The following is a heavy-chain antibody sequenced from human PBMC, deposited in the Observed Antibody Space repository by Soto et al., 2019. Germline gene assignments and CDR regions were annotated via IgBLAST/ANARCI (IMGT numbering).Heavy chain of an antibody. CDR1: GYSFTSYA. CDR3: ARNNFWSSNNWFDP. Sequence: ASVKVSCKASGYSFTSYAMHWVRQAPGQRLEWMGWINAGNGNTKYSEKFQGRVTFTRDTSASTAYMEVSSLGSEDTAIYYCARNNFWSSNNWFDPWGQGTLVTSPQ. V-gene: IGHV1-3*01. D-gene: IGHD3-3*01. J-gene: IGHJ5*02. CDR2: INAGNGNT.